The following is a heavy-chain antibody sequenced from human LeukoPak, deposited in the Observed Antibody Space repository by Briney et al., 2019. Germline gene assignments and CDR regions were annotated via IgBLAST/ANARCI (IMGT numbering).Heavy chain of an antibody. CDR2: IYYSGST. CDR1: GGSISGFY. CDR3: ARLSRIAAAGSYSYHSMDV. D-gene: IGHD6-13*01. J-gene: IGHJ6*03. Sequence: PSETLSLTCAVSGGSISGFYWSWIRQPPGKGLEWIGFIYYSGSTNYNPSLKSRLSISVDTSKNQFSLKLSSVTAADTAVYYCARLSRIAAAGSYSYHSMDVWAKGPRSPSP. V-gene: IGHV4-59*08.